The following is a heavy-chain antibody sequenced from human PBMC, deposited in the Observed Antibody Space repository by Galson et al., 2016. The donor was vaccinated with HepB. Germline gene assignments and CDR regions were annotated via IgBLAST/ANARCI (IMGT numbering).Heavy chain of an antibody. D-gene: IGHD5/OR15-5a*01. V-gene: IGHV3-15*01. CDR1: GFTFSNAW. CDR3: ATLSKGAIDF. J-gene: IGHJ4*02. Sequence: SLRLSCAASGFTFSNAWMTWVRQAPGKGLEWVGRIKSETEGGTAVYAAPVKGRFTISRDGSKNTLHLQMDSLITEDTAVYYCATLSKGAIDFRGQGTLVTVSS. CDR2: IKSETEGGTA.